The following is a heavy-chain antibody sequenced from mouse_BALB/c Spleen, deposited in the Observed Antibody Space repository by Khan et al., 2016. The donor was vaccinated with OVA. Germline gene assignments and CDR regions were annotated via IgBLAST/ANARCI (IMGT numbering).Heavy chain of an antibody. CDR1: GDSITTGY. D-gene: IGHD2-14*01. CDR3: ARSTYRYAFVY. V-gene: IGHV3-8*02. CDR2: IIYTGYT. J-gene: IGHJ3*01. Sequence: EVQLQESGPSLVKPSQTLSLTCSVTGDSITTGYWNWIRKFPGNKLEYMGYIIYTGYTYYNPSLKSRISITRNTSNNQYYLQLTSVTDEDTATYYCARSTYRYAFVYWGQGTLVTVSA.